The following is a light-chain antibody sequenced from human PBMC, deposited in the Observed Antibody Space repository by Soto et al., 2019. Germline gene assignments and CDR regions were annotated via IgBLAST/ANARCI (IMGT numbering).Light chain of an antibody. Sequence: QSALTQPPSVSGAPGQRVTISCTGSSANIGAAYNVDWYQQLAGTAPKLPIYGNNNRPSGVPARFSGSKSGTSASLAIAGLQAEDEGDYYCQSYDSSLSGYVFGTGTKVTVL. J-gene: IGLJ1*01. CDR3: QSYDSSLSGYV. V-gene: IGLV1-40*01. CDR1: SANIGAAYN. CDR2: GNN.